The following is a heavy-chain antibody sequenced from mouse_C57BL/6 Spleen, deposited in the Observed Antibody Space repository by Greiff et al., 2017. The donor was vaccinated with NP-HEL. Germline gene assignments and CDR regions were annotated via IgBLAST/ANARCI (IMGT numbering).Heavy chain of an antibody. J-gene: IGHJ2*01. V-gene: IGHV1-61*01. D-gene: IGHD1-1*02. Sequence: QVQLQQPGAELVRPGSSVKLSCKASGYTFTSYWMDWVKQRPGQGLEWIGNIYPSDSETHYNQKFKDKATLTVDKSSSTAYMQLSSLTSEDSAVYYCAREVGTRGFFDYWGQGTTLTVSS. CDR1: GYTFTSYW. CDR3: AREVGTRGFFDY. CDR2: IYPSDSET.